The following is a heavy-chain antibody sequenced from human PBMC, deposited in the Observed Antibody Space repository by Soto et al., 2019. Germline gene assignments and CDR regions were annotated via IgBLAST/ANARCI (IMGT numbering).Heavy chain of an antibody. J-gene: IGHJ6*02. CDR2: IIPILGIV. CDR1: GGTFSSYT. Sequence: QVQLVQSGAEVKKPGSSVKVSCKDSGGTFSSYTISWVRQAPGQGLEWMGRIIPILGIVNYAQKLQGRVTITADKSTSTAYMELSSLRTEDTGVYYCACLTVTVYGMDVWCQWTKVTVSS. CDR3: ACLTVTVYGMDV. D-gene: IGHD2-21*02. V-gene: IGHV1-69*02.